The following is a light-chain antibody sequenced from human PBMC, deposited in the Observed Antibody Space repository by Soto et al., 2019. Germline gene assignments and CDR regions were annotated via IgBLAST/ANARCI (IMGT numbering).Light chain of an antibody. CDR2: KAS. CDR3: QHGYT. J-gene: IGKJ2*01. V-gene: IGKV1-5*03. CDR1: QSISSW. Sequence: DFQMTQSPSTLSASVGDRVTITCRASQSISSWLAWYQQKPGKAPKLLIYKASSLESGVPSRFSGSGSGTEFTLTISSLQPDDFATYYCQHGYTFGQGTKLEIK.